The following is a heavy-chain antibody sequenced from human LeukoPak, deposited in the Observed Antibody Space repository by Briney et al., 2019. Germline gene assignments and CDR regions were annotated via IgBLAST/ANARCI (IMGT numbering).Heavy chain of an antibody. D-gene: IGHD6-13*01. CDR2: IRQDGDTK. CDR1: GFPFNAYW. V-gene: IGHV3-7*03. CDR3: ARSLPYGTTWYGRSDF. Sequence: PGGSLRLSCAASGFPFNAYWMTWVRQAPGKGLEWVANIRQDGDTKYYVDSVKGRFTTSRDNAINSLYLQMNSLRAEDTAIYYCARSLPYGTTWYGRSDFWGQGTLVTVSS. J-gene: IGHJ4*02.